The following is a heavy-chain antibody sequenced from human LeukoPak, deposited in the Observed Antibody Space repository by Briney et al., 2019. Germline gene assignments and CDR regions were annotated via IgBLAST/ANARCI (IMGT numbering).Heavy chain of an antibody. Sequence: PSETLSLTCTVSGGSISSCYWSWIRQPAGKGLEWIGRIYTSGSTNYNPSLKSRVTMSVDTSKNQFSLKLSSVTAADTAVYCCARAGGSYRKSPNEYYFDYWGQGTLVTVSS. CDR3: ARAGGSYRKSPNEYYFDY. J-gene: IGHJ4*02. CDR2: IYTSGST. D-gene: IGHD1-26*01. CDR1: GGSISSCY. V-gene: IGHV4-4*07.